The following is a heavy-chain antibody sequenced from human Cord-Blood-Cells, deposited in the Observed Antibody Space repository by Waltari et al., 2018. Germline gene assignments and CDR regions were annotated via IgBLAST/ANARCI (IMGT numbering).Heavy chain of an antibody. J-gene: IGHJ4*02. CDR1: GFTFSRYW. CDR3: ARDLRETYYDFWSGYYYFDY. CDR2: IKQDGSEK. D-gene: IGHD3-3*01. V-gene: IGHV3-7*01. Sequence: EVQLVESGGGLVQPGGSLRLSCAASGFTFSRYWMGWVRQAPGKGPEWVANIKQDGSEKYYVDSVKGRFTISRDNAKNSLYLQMNSLRAEDTAVYYCARDLRETYYDFWSGYYYFDYWGQGTLVTVSS.